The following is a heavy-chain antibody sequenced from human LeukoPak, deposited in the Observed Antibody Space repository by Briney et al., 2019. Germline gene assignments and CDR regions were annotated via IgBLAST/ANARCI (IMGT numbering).Heavy chain of an antibody. V-gene: IGHV3-74*01. CDR2: TNTDGSSR. D-gene: IGHD1-26*01. Sequence: PGGSLRLSCAASGFTFSSYWIHWVRQAPGKGLVWVSRTNTDGSSRNYAGSVKGRFTISRDNVKNTLHPQMNSLRAEDTAVYYCARDTVGAYDYWGQGTLVIVFS. J-gene: IGHJ4*02. CDR1: GFTFSSYW. CDR3: ARDTVGAYDY.